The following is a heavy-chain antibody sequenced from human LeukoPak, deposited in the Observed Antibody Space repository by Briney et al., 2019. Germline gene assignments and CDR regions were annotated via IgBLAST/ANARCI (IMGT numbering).Heavy chain of an antibody. Sequence: GASVKVSCKASGGSFSNYDIAWVRQAPGQGLEWMGGIIPAFGRADYAEKFRDRITITADETTSTAYMELRSLTSEDTAVYFCASRGFGEISYDNYYGMDVWGQGTTVTVSS. CDR2: IIPAFGRA. V-gene: IGHV1-69*13. J-gene: IGHJ6*02. D-gene: IGHD3-10*01. CDR1: GGSFSNYD. CDR3: ASRGFGEISYDNYYGMDV.